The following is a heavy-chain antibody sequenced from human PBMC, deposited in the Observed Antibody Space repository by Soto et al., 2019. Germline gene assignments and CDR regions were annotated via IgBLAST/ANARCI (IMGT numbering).Heavy chain of an antibody. CDR1: GFTFSNYA. CDR2: ISGSGGST. Sequence: EVQLLESGGGLVQPGGSLRLSCAASGFTFSNYAMSWVRQAPGKGLEWVSAISGSGGSTYYADSVKGRFTLSRDNSKNTLYLQMNSLRDEDRAVYYCSKNIGDGMDAIEYCGQGSLVTVSS. CDR3: SKNIGDGMDAIEY. J-gene: IGHJ4*02. D-gene: IGHD5-12*01. V-gene: IGHV3-23*01.